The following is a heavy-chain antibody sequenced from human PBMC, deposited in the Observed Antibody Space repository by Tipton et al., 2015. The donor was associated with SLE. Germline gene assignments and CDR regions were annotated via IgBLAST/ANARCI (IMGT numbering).Heavy chain of an antibody. Sequence: LVKPSETLTLTCSFSGFSLNTGGVGVGWIRQPPGKALEWLALIYWNDDKYYSPSLKSRLTIMKDISKNQVVLTLTNMGPADTATYYCAHRNGRRQSTSGSYFDYWGQGTLVTVSS. CDR1: GFSLNTGGVG. V-gene: IGHV2-5*01. J-gene: IGHJ4*02. CDR3: AHRNGRRQSTSGSYFDY. D-gene: IGHD1-26*01. CDR2: IYWNDDK.